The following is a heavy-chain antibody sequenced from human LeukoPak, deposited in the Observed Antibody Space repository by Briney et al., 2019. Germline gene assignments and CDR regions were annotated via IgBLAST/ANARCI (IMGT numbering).Heavy chain of an antibody. CDR3: ARHGEGSGSHYDY. D-gene: IGHD3-10*01. CDR1: GGTFSSYA. V-gene: IGHV1-69*04. Sequence: SVKVSCKASGGTFSSYAISWVRQAPGQGLEWMGRIIPILGIANYAQKFQGRVTITADKSTSTAYMELSSLRSEDTAVYYCARHGEGSGSHYDYWGQGTLVTVSS. CDR2: IIPILGIA. J-gene: IGHJ4*02.